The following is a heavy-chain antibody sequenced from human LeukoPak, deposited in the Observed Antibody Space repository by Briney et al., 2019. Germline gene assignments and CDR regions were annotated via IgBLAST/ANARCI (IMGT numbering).Heavy chain of an antibody. CDR1: GFSFNSYW. J-gene: IGHJ4*02. Sequence: PGGSLRLSCAASGFSFNSYWMSWVRQVPGKGPEWVANIKPDGSEKYYVDSVRSRFMVSGDNAKNSLYLQMNSLRAEDTAMYYCAEGSNYGDSSFWGQGTLVAVSS. D-gene: IGHD4-17*01. CDR3: AEGSNYGDSSF. V-gene: IGHV3-7*01. CDR2: IKPDGSEK.